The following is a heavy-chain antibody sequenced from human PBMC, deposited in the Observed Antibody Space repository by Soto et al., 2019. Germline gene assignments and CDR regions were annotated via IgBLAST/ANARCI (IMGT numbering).Heavy chain of an antibody. Sequence: GGSLRLSCSASGFAFYGFAMHWVRQAPGKGLEYVAAISSNGGSIYYVDSVKGRFTISRDNSKSTLYLQMSSLRPEDTAVYYCVKGYGSGTYYLAYLDSWGQGT. V-gene: IGHV3-64D*06. CDR1: GFAFYGFA. D-gene: IGHD3-10*01. CDR2: ISSNGGSI. J-gene: IGHJ4*02. CDR3: VKGYGSGTYYLAYLDS.